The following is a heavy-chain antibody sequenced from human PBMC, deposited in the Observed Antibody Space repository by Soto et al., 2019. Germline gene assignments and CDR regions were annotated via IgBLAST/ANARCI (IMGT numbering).Heavy chain of an antibody. D-gene: IGHD3-10*01. CDR2: VNPIVGMS. V-gene: IGHV1-69*02. CDR3: ATSYGSGSTHFDS. Sequence: QVQLVQSGAEVKKPGSSVKVSCTASGGTFNSYTLNWVRQAPGQRLEWVGRVNPIVGMSSSASKFQGRVTMTADKSTSKGYMGLTGLKSEDTAVYYGATSYGSGSTHFDSWGQGTLVTVSS. J-gene: IGHJ4*02. CDR1: GGTFNSYT.